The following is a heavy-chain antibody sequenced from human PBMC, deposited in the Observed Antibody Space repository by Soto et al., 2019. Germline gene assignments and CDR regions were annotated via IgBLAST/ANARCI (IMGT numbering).Heavy chain of an antibody. V-gene: IGHV1-69*13. CDR2: IIPIFGTA. CDR3: ARAKVMAFYYYYGMDV. J-gene: IGHJ6*02. CDR1: GGTFSSYA. Sequence: GASVKVSCKASGGTFSSYAISWVRQAPGQGLEWMGGIIPIFGTANYAQKFQGRVTITADESTSTAYMELSSLRSEDTAVYYCARAKVMAFYYYYGMDVWGQGTTVTVSS. D-gene: IGHD2-21*01.